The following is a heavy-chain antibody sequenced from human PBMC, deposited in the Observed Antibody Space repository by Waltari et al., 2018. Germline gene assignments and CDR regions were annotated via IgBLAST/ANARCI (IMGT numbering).Heavy chain of an antibody. D-gene: IGHD3-10*01. Sequence: QVQLVQSGAEVKKPGASVKVSCKASGYTFTSYDINWVRQATGQGLEWMGWMNPNSGNTGYDQKFQGKVTMTRNTCISTAYMELSSLRSEDTAVYYCARSITMVRGVLHYYGMDVWGQGTTVTVSS. CDR3: ARSITMVRGVLHYYGMDV. J-gene: IGHJ6*02. V-gene: IGHV1-8*01. CDR1: GYTFTSYD. CDR2: MNPNSGNT.